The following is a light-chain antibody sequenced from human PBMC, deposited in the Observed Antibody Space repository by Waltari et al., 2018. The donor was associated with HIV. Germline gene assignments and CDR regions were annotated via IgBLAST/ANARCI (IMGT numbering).Light chain of an antibody. CDR3: QKYNSAPRT. V-gene: IGKV1-27*01. J-gene: IGKJ1*01. Sequence: DIQMTQSPSSLSASVGDRVTIICRASQGISNYLAWYQQKPGKVPKLLIYPASTLQSGVPSRFSGSGSGTDFTLTISSLQPEDVATYYCQKYNSAPRTFGQGTKVEIK. CDR2: PAS. CDR1: QGISNY.